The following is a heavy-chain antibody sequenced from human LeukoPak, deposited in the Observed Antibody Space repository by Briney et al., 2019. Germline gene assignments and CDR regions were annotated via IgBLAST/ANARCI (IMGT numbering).Heavy chain of an antibody. CDR2: ISSSGSTI. CDR3: ARAPDPTGMDV. CDR1: GFTFSSYE. V-gene: IGHV3-48*03. J-gene: IGHJ6*04. Sequence: GGSLRLSCAASGFTFSSYEMNWVRQAPGKGLEWVSYISSSGSTIYYADSVKGRFTISRDNAKNLLYLQMNSLRAEDTAVYYCARAPDPTGMDVWGKGTTVTVSS.